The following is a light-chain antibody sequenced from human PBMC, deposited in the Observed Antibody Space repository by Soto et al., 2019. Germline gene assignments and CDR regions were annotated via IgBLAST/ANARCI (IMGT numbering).Light chain of an antibody. CDR1: QSVSLS. V-gene: IGKV3-15*01. CDR3: QQYHIWLPWT. Sequence: EIVLTQSPATLSVSLGDSATLSCRAGQSVSLSLAWYQMRPGQPPRLLIYGASTRANDIPDRFRGTGSGTDFTLTISSLQSEDFAVYFCQQYHIWLPWTFGQGTKVDIK. CDR2: GAS. J-gene: IGKJ1*01.